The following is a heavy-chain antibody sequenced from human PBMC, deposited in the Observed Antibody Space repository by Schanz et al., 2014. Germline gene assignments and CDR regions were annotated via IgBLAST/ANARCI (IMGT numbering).Heavy chain of an antibody. J-gene: IGHJ4*02. Sequence: QVQLVQSGAEVKKPGASVKVSCKASGYTFTSYNIHWVRQAPGQGLEWMGWISPYNGNTNYAPKVQGRVTVTTDTSTSTVYMELRSLTSNDTAVYVCARDYCGLGNHYIFDHWGQGTLVTVSS. D-gene: IGHD2-21*01. CDR1: GYTFTSYN. CDR3: ARDYCGLGNHYIFDH. V-gene: IGHV1-18*01. CDR2: ISPYNGNT.